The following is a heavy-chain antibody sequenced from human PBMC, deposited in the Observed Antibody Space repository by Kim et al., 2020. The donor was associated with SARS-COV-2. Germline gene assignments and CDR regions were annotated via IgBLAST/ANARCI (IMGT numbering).Heavy chain of an antibody. J-gene: IGHJ6*02. D-gene: IGHD4-17*01. Sequence: DSVKGRFTISRDNSKNTLYLQMNSLRDEDTAVYYCASTTVTPYYYYGMDVWGQGTTVTVSS. V-gene: IGHV3-53*01. CDR3: ASTTVTPYYYYGMDV.